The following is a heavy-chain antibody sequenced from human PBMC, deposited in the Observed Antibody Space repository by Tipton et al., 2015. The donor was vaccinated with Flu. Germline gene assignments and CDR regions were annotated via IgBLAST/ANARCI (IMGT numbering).Heavy chain of an antibody. V-gene: IGHV4-39*07. D-gene: IGHD6-6*01. CDR2: IYYSGST. CDR1: GGSISSGTYH. CDR3: ARDPWAVPYYFDY. Sequence: GLVKPSETLSLTCTVSGGSISSGTYHWGWIRQPPGKGLEWIGTIYYSGSTYYNPSLKSRVTISVDTSKNQFSLKVSSVTAADTAIYYCARDPWAVPYYFDYWGQGTLITASS. J-gene: IGHJ4*02.